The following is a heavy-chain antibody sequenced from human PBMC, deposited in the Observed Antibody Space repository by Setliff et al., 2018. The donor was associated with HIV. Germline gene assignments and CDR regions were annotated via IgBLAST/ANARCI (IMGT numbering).Heavy chain of an antibody. CDR1: GFTFSNYA. CDR3: ARETMYDSRGYLSHYFDY. V-gene: IGHV3-30-3*01. J-gene: IGHJ4*02. D-gene: IGHD3-22*01. Sequence: AGESLKISCAASGFTFSNYAMHWVRQAPGKGLEWVAVISYDGSNKYYADSVKGRFTISRDNSKNTLYLQMNSLRVEDTAVYYCARETMYDSRGYLSHYFDYWGQGTPVTVSS. CDR2: ISYDGSNK.